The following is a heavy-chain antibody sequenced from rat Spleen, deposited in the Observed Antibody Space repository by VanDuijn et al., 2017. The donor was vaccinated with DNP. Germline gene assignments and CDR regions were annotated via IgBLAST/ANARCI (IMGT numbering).Heavy chain of an antibody. J-gene: IGHJ2*01. CDR1: GFTFSDYY. Sequence: EVQLVESGGGLVQPGRSLKLSCAASGFTFSDYYMAWVRQAPTKGLEWVAYISYDGGSSFFGDSVKGRFTISRDNAKSTLYLQMNRLRSEDTATYYCARQSAIYYYGYVPTFFDYWGQGVMVAVSS. D-gene: IGHD1-12*01. CDR3: ARQSAIYYYGYVPTFFDY. V-gene: IGHV5-22*01. CDR2: ISYDGGSS.